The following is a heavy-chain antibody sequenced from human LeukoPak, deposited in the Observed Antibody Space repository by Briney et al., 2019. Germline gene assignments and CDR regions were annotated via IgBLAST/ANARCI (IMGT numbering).Heavy chain of an antibody. D-gene: IGHD6-19*01. Sequence: SETLSLTCTVSGGSISSYYWSWIRQPPGKGLEWIGYIYYSGSTNYNPSLKSRVTISVDTSKNQFSLKLSSVTAADTAVYYCARRAVAATFDYWGQGTLVTVSS. V-gene: IGHV4-59*08. J-gene: IGHJ4*02. CDR3: ARRAVAATFDY. CDR1: GGSISSYY. CDR2: IYYSGST.